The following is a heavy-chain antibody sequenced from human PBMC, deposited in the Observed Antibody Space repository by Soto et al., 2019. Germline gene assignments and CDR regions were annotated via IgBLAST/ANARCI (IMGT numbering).Heavy chain of an antibody. V-gene: IGHV1-8*01. CDR2: INPNSGNT. Sequence: QVQLVQSGAEVKKPGDSVKVSCKASGYTFTTYDINWVRQATGQGLEWMGWINPNSGNTDYAQKFQGRVTMTRDTSTNTAYMELSNLRSEDTAVYYCAKPGIAVAGTGGFDYWGQGTLVTVSS. J-gene: IGHJ4*02. CDR3: AKPGIAVAGTGGFDY. D-gene: IGHD6-19*01. CDR1: GYTFTTYD.